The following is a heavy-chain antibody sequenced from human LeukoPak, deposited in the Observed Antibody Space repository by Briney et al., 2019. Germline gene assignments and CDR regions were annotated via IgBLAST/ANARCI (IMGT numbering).Heavy chain of an antibody. Sequence: QPGRSLRLSCAASGFTFSTYAIHWVRQAPGKGLEWVAVIWFDGSEQYYADSVKGRFIISRDNSKSTSNLQLNSLRAEDTAGYYWAREGDSRWGELSPWGQGTLVTVSS. D-gene: IGHD3-16*02. CDR1: GFTFSTYA. CDR3: AREGDSRWGELSP. J-gene: IGHJ1*01. CDR2: IWFDGSEQ. V-gene: IGHV3-33*01.